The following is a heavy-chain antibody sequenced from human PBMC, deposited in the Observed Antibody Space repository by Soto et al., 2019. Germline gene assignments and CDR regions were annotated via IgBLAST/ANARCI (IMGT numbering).Heavy chain of an antibody. J-gene: IGHJ4*02. CDR2: INHSGST. Sequence: QVQLHQWGAGLLKPSETLSLTCAVSGGSFSFYYWSWIRQPPGKELEWIGEINHSGSTNYNSSLKSRVTISVDTSKNQFTLKLSSVTAADTAVYYCATRSYDSSGYYLFYFDSWGQGTLVTVSS. CDR3: ATRSYDSSGYYLFYFDS. V-gene: IGHV4-34*01. CDR1: GGSFSFYY. D-gene: IGHD3-22*01.